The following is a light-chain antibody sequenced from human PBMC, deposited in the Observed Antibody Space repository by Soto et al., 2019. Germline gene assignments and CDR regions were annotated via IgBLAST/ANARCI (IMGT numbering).Light chain of an antibody. CDR2: GAS. CDR3: QHYNNWPFT. J-gene: IGKJ2*01. V-gene: IGKV3-15*01. Sequence: EIVMTQSPATLSVSPGERATLSCRARQSISSNLAWYQQKPGQAHSLLIYGASARATGIPARFSGSGSGTEFPLTISSLQSEDYAVYYCQHYNNWPFTFGQGTTLQIK. CDR1: QSISSN.